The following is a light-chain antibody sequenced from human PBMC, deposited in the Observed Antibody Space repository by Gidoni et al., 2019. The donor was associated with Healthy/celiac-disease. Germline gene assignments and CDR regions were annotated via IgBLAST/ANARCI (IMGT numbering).Light chain of an antibody. V-gene: IGKV1-39*01. J-gene: IGKJ1*01. CDR3: QQSYSTPRT. CDR1: QSISSY. CDR2: AAS. Sequence: DIQMTQSPSSLSASVGDRVTSTCRASQSISSYLNWDQQKPGKAPKLLIYAASSLQSGVPSRFSGSGSGTDFTLTISRLQPEDFATYYCQQSYSTPRTFGQGTKVEIK.